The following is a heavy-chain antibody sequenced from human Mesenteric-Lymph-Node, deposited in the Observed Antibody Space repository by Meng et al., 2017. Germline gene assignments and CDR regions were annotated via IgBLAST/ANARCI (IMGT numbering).Heavy chain of an antibody. D-gene: IGHD5-12*01. CDR1: GGSISSNNW. V-gene: IGHV4-4*02. J-gene: IGHJ4*02. Sequence: QAPQLGSGPGLVKPSGTLSLTCAVSGGSISSNNWWSWVRQPPGKGLEWIGYIYYSGSTNYNPSLKSRIAISLDTSKNQFSLNLNSVTAADAAVYYCARDSPGGYGYFDSWGQGTLVTVSS. CDR3: ARDSPGGYGYFDS. CDR2: IYYSGST.